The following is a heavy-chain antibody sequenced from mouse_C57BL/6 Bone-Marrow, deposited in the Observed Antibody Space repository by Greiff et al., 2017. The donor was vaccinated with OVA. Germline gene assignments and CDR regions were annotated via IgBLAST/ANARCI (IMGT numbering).Heavy chain of an antibody. J-gene: IGHJ4*01. Sequence: DVKLVESGGGLVQSGRSLRLSCATSGFTFSDFYMEWVRQAPGKGLEWIAASRNKANDYTTEYSASVKGRFIVSRDTSQSILYLQMNALRAEDTAIYYCARDDDYDEGYAMDYWGQGTSVTVSS. CDR2: SRNKANDYTT. D-gene: IGHD2-4*01. CDR1: GFTFSDFY. CDR3: ARDDDYDEGYAMDY. V-gene: IGHV7-1*01.